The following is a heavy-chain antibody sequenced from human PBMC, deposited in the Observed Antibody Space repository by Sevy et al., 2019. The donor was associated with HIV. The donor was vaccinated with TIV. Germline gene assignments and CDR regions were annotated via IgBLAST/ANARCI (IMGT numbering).Heavy chain of an antibody. CDR1: GYTFTSYD. CDR2: MNPNSGNT. J-gene: IGHJ5*02. Sequence: ASVKVSCKASGYTFTSYDINWVRQATGQGLEWMGWMNPNSGNTGYAQKFQGRVTMTRNTSISTAYMELSSLRSEDTAVYYCARPRVAAADMGFDPWGQGTLVTVSS. CDR3: ARPRVAAADMGFDP. V-gene: IGHV1-8*01. D-gene: IGHD6-13*01.